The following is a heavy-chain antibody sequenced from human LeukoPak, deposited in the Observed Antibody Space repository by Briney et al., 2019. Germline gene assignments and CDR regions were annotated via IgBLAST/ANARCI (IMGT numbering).Heavy chain of an antibody. Sequence: ASVKVSCKASGYTFTGYYMHWVRQAPGQGLEWMGIINPSGGSTSYAQKFQGRVTMTRDTSTSTVYMELSSLRSGDTAVYYCARPRPHCSGGSCYSEYFDYWGQGTLVTVSS. D-gene: IGHD2-15*01. J-gene: IGHJ4*02. CDR3: ARPRPHCSGGSCYSEYFDY. CDR1: GYTFTGYY. CDR2: INPSGGST. V-gene: IGHV1-46*01.